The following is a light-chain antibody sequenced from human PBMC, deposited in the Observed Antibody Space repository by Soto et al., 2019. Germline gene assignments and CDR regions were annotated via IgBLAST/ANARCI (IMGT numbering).Light chain of an antibody. CDR1: QSVSSY. CDR3: QQRSNWPPA. J-gene: IGKJ4*01. CDR2: DAS. Sequence: EIVLTQSPATLSLSPGERATLSCRASQSVSSYLAWYQQKPSQAPRLLIYDASNRATGIPARFSGSGSGTDFTLTISSLEPEDFAVYYCQQRSNWPPAFGGGTKVEFK. V-gene: IGKV3-11*01.